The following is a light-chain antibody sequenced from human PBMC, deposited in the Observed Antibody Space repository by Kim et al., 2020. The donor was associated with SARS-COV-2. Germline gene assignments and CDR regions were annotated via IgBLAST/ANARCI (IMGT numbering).Light chain of an antibody. V-gene: IGLV2-11*01. CDR1: SSDVGGYIY. J-gene: IGLJ1*01. Sequence: QSVTISCTGTSSDVGGYIYVSWYQQHPGKAPKVMIYDVSKRPSGVPDRFSGSKSGNTASLTISGLQAEDEADYYCCSYAGSYTNYVFGTGTKVTVL. CDR2: DVS. CDR3: CSYAGSYTNYV.